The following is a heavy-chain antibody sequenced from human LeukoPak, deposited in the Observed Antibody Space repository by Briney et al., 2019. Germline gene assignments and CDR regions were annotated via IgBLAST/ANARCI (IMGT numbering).Heavy chain of an antibody. CDR2: IYTSGST. CDR3: ARDSYCSGGSCWANWFDP. V-gene: IGHV4-4*07. J-gene: IGHJ5*02. Sequence: SETLSLTRSVSGDSITGYYWSWIRQPAGKGLEWIGRIYTSGSTNYNPSLKSRVTMSVDTSKNQFSLKLSSVTAADTAVYYCARDSYCSGGSCWANWFDPWGQGTLVTVSS. CDR1: GDSITGYY. D-gene: IGHD2-15*01.